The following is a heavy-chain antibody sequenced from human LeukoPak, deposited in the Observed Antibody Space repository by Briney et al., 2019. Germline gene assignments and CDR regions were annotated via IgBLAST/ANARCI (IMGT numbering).Heavy chain of an antibody. CDR2: TYSGGST. CDR1: GFTVSSNY. J-gene: IGHJ4*02. V-gene: IGHV3-66*01. CDR3: ASLSYGDYDFDY. D-gene: IGHD4-17*01. Sequence: PGGSLRLSCAASGFTVSSNYMSWVRQAPGKGLEWVSVTYSGGSTYYADSVKGRFTISRDNSKNTLYLQMNSLRAEDTAVYYCASLSYGDYDFDYWGQGNLVTVSS.